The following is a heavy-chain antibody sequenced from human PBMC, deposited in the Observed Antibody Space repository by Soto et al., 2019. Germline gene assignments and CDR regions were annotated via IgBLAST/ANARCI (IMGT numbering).Heavy chain of an antibody. CDR1: GGSISSGGYY. CDR2: IYYSGST. J-gene: IGHJ2*01. CDR3: ARGRHYYDRHWYFDL. V-gene: IGHV4-31*03. Sequence: QVQLQESGPGLVKPSQTLSLTCTVSGGSISSGGYYWSWIRQHPGMGLEWIGYIYYSGSTYYNPSLKSRVTISVDTSKNQFSLKLSSVTAADTAVYYCARGRHYYDRHWYFDLWGRGTLVTVSS. D-gene: IGHD3-22*01.